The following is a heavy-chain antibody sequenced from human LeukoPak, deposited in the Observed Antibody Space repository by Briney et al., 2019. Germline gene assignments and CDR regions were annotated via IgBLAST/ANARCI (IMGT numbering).Heavy chain of an antibody. CDR2: IYSGGST. Sequence: GGSLRLSCAASGFTVSSNYMSWVRQAPGKGLEWVSVIYSGGSTYYADSVKGRFTISRDNSKNTLYLQMNSLRAEDTAVYYCARTTGITGNYFDHWGQGTLVTVSS. V-gene: IGHV3-53*01. CDR3: ARTTGITGNYFDH. J-gene: IGHJ4*02. CDR1: GFTVSSNY. D-gene: IGHD1-20*01.